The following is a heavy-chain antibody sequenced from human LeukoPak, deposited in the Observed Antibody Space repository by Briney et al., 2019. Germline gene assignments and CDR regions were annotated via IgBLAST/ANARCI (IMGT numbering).Heavy chain of an antibody. CDR3: ARVTMIVVARDPFDY. D-gene: IGHD3-22*01. CDR2: INPNSGGT. V-gene: IGHV1-2*02. CDR1: GYTFPGYY. Sequence: AASVKVSCKASGYTFPGYYMHWVRQAPGQGLEWMGWINPNSGGTNYAQKFQGRVTMTRDTSISTAYMELSRLRSDDTAVYYCARVTMIVVARDPFDYWGQGTLVTVSS. J-gene: IGHJ4*02.